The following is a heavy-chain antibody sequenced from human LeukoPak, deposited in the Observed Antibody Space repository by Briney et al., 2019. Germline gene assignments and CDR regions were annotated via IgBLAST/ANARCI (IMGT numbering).Heavy chain of an antibody. J-gene: IGHJ6*03. V-gene: IGHV4-59*01. CDR1: GGSISSYY. CDR2: SYCSGST. Sequence: PSETLSLACTVSGGSISSYYWSWIRQPPGKGLEWIGYSYCSGSTNYNPSLKSRVTISLDTSNNQFSLKLSSVTAADTAVYYCARVSYYYDSSGYPGYYYYYMDVWGKGTTVTVAS. CDR3: ARVSYYYDSSGYPGYYYYYMDV. D-gene: IGHD3-22*01.